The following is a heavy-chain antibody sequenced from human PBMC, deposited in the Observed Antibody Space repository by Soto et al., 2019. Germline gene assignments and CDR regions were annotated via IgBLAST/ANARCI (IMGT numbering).Heavy chain of an antibody. Sequence: QDQLVQPGAEVKKPGASVKVSCKASVFTSSGISWVRQAPGQRLEWMGWISTHNGNTIYAQKFQGRVIMTMDTSTTTVYMELRSRRPDDTAVYLCAREGILGLFDAYDLWGQGTMVTVSS. D-gene: IGHD3-3*01. CDR1: VFTSSG. CDR3: AREGILGLFDAYDL. J-gene: IGHJ3*01. V-gene: IGHV1-18*04. CDR2: ISTHNGNT.